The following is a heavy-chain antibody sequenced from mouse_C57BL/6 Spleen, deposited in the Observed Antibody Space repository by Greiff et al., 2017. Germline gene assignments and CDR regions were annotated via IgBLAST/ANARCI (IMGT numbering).Heavy chain of an antibody. D-gene: IGHD4-1*01. Sequence: QVQLQQPGAELVRPGTSVKLSCKASGYTFTSYWMHWVKQRPGQGLEWIGVIDPSDSYTNYNQKFKGKATLTVDTSSSTAYMQLSSLKSEDSAVYYCAREGTGTHWYFDVWGTGTTVTVSS. CDR1: GYTFTSYW. V-gene: IGHV1-59*01. CDR3: AREGTGTHWYFDV. CDR2: IDPSDSYT. J-gene: IGHJ1*03.